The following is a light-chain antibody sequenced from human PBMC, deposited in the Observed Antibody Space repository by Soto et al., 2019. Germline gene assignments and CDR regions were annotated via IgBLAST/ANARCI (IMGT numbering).Light chain of an antibody. CDR3: KHYSTWPRT. CDR1: QSVSTN. Sequence: EIVMTQSPATLSVSPGERATLSCRASQSVSTNLAWYQQKPGQAPRLVIYNASTRATGIPASFSGSGSGTEFTLTISSLQSEDFAVYFCKHYSTWPRTFGQGTKVEIK. CDR2: NAS. V-gene: IGKV3-15*01. J-gene: IGKJ1*01.